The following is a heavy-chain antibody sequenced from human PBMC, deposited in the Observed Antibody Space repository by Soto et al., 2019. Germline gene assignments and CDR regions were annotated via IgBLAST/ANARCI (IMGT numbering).Heavy chain of an antibody. CDR3: ARGARGGLDY. CDR2: ISYDGSNK. J-gene: IGHJ4*02. D-gene: IGHD3-10*01. Sequence: QVQLVESGGGVVQPGRSLRLSCAASGFTFSSYAMHWVRQAPGKGLEWVAVISYDGSNKYYADSVKGRFTISRDNSKNTLSLQMNSLRAEDTAVYYCARGARGGLDYWGQGTLVTVSS. CDR1: GFTFSSYA. V-gene: IGHV3-30-3*01.